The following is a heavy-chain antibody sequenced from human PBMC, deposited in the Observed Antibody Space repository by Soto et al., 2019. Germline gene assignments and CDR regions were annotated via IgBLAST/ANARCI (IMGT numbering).Heavy chain of an antibody. Sequence: QVQLVQSGAEVKKPGSSLKVSCKASGGTFSSYAISWVRQAPGQGLEWMGGIIPISGTANYAQKFQGRFTITADESTRPAYMELSSLRSEDTAVYYCARSQGSSTSLEIYYYYYYGMDVWGQGTTVTVSS. D-gene: IGHD2-2*01. CDR3: ARSQGSSTSLEIYYYYYYGMDV. V-gene: IGHV1-69*01. J-gene: IGHJ6*02. CDR1: GGTFSSYA. CDR2: IIPISGTA.